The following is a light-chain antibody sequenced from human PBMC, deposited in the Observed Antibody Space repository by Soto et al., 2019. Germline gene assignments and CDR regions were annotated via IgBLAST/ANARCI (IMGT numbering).Light chain of an antibody. V-gene: IGKV3-15*01. J-gene: IGKJ4*01. CDR1: QAISSN. Sequence: EIVITKSQSTMSVSRGERATLAARANQAISSNLACYQQQPGQPPRLPSYVPSTRATGIPDGFSGSGSGPEFTLTISSLQSEDFAVDDCQHYVTWPLTFGGGTKVHSK. CDR2: VPS. CDR3: QHYVTWPLT.